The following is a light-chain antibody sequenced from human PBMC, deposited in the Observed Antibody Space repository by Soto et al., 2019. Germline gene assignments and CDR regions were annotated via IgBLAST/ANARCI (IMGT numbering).Light chain of an antibody. J-gene: IGLJ2*01. CDR3: QSYDSSTVV. CDR1: SGNIASNY. CDR2: EDN. Sequence: NFMLTQPHSVSESPGKTVTISCTRSSGNIASNYVQWYQQRPGSAPTTVIYEDNQRPSGVPDRFSGSIDSSSNSASLTISGLKTEYEADYYCQSYDSSTVVFGGGTKLTVL. V-gene: IGLV6-57*04.